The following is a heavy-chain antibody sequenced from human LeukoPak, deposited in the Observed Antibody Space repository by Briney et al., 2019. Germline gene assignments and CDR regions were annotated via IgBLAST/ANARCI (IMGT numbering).Heavy chain of an antibody. CDR3: ARQPSSQNFDY. Sequence: PGGSLRLSCAASGFTFSSYTMSWVRQAPGKGLEWVSYISSSSSAIYYADSVKGRFTISRDNAKNSLYLQMNSLRAEDTAVYYCARQPSSQNFDYWGQGALVTVSS. J-gene: IGHJ4*02. CDR1: GFTFSSYT. V-gene: IGHV3-48*04. D-gene: IGHD6-13*01. CDR2: ISSSSSAI.